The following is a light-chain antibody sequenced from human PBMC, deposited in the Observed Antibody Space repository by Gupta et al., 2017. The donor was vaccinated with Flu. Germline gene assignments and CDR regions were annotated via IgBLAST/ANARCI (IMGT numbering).Light chain of an antibody. J-gene: IGKJ5*01. Sequence: EIVLTQSPATLSLSPGERATLSCRDSQSVSSYLAWYQQKPGHAPRLLIYDASNRATGIPARFSGSGSGTDFTLTISSLEPEDFAVYYCQQRSNWPPITFGQGTRLEIK. V-gene: IGKV3-11*01. CDR1: QSVSSY. CDR3: QQRSNWPPIT. CDR2: DAS.